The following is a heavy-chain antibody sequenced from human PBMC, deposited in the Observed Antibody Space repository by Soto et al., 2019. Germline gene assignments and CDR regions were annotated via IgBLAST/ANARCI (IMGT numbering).Heavy chain of an antibody. V-gene: IGHV4-61*01. CDR1: GGSVNSDSYY. CDR3: ARASREFSSSGGLDV. J-gene: IGHJ6*01. Sequence: QVQLQESGPGLVKPSEALSLTCTVSGGSVNSDSYYWTWSRQPPGKRLEWIGSLYYSGSTNYNPTLQNRAAISVDTSKNQFSLKLSSVSAADTAVHFRARASREFSSSGGLDVWGQGTAVTVPS. D-gene: IGHD3-10*01. CDR2: LYYSGST.